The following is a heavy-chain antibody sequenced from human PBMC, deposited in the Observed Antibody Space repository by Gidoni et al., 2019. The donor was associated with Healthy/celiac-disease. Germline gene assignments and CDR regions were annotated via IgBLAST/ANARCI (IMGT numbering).Heavy chain of an antibody. Sequence: QVQLVESGGGVVQPGRSLRLSCAASGFTFSSYAMHWVRQAPGKGLEWVAVISYDGSNKYYADSLKGRFTISRDNSKNTLYLQMNSLRAEDTAVYYCAGLQSWVWGQGTTVTVSS. CDR3: AGLQSWV. J-gene: IGHJ6*02. CDR2: ISYDGSNK. V-gene: IGHV3-30*01. CDR1: GFTFSSYA. D-gene: IGHD4-4*01.